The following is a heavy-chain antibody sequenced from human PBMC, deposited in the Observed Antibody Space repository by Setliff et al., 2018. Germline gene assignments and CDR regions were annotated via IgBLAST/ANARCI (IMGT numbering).Heavy chain of an antibody. CDR1: GFTFSSYS. Sequence: LRLSCAASGFTFSSYSIHWVRQAPGKGLEWVAVISHDEITQYYADAVKGRFTISRDNAKNTLYLQMNSLRPEDTAVDYCARTCSGSGCYAGLESWGQGTPVTVSS. CDR3: ARTCSGSGCYAGLES. D-gene: IGHD2-15*01. V-gene: IGHV3-30*04. J-gene: IGHJ4*02. CDR2: ISHDEITQ.